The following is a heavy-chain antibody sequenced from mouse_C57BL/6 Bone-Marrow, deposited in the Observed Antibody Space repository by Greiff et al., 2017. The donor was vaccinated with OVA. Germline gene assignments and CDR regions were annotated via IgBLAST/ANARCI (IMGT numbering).Heavy chain of an antibody. CDR3: AREEGGNWYFDV. V-gene: IGHV1-55*01. Sequence: VQLQQPGAELVKPGASVKMSCKASGYTFTSYWITWVKQRPGQGLEWIGDIYPGSGSTNYNEKFKSKATLTVDTSSSTAYMQLSSLTSEDSAVYYCAREEGGNWYFDVWGTGTTVTVSS. J-gene: IGHJ1*03. CDR2: IYPGSGST. CDR1: GYTFTSYW.